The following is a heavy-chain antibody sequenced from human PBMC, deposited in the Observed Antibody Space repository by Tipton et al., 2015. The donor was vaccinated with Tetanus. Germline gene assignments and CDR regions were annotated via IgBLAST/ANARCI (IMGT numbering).Heavy chain of an antibody. V-gene: IGHV4-59*04. CDR2: IHFGGDT. CDR1: GGSINPYY. CDR3: SSGSGTAISED. J-gene: IGHJ4*02. Sequence: GLVKPSETLTLTCTVSGGSINPYYWSWIRQPPGKGLEWIGTIHFGGDTAYNPSLRSRVTISVDTSRNHVSLKMTSVTAADTALYYCSSGSGTAISEDWGQGTLVTVSS. D-gene: IGHD1-7*01.